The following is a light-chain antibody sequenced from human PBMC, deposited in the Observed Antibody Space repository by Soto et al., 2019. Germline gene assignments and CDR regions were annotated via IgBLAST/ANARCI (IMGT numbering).Light chain of an antibody. CDR3: SSHTSGSTRV. CDR2: EVT. Sequence: QSVLTQPASVSGSPGQSIAISCTGTSGDFGGYDYVSWYQQHRDKAPKLMIYEVTKRPSWVSNRFSGSKSGNTASLTISGLQPEDEADYYCSSHTSGSTRVFGSGTKVTVL. V-gene: IGLV2-14*01. J-gene: IGLJ1*01. CDR1: SGDFGGYDY.